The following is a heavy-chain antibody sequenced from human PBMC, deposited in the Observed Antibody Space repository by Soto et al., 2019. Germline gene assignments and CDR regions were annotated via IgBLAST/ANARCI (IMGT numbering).Heavy chain of an antibody. CDR3: AREFLEWLCDY. J-gene: IGHJ4*02. CDR2: INHSGST. CDR1: GGSFSGYY. V-gene: IGHV4-34*01. D-gene: IGHD3-3*01. Sequence: PSETLSLTCAVYGGSFSGYYWSWIRQPPGKGLEWIGEINHSGSTNYNPSLKSRVTISVDTSKNQFSLKLSSVTAADTAVYYCAREFLEWLCDYWGQGTLVTVSS.